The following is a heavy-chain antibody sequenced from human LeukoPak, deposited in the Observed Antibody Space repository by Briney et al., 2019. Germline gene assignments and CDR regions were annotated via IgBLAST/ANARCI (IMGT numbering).Heavy chain of an antibody. Sequence: GESLKISCKGPGYSFTSYWIGWVRQMPGKGLEWMGIIYPGDSDTRYSPSFQGQVTISADKSISTAYLQWSSLKASDTAMYYCARRMRSSWYFDAFDIWGQGTMVTVSS. CDR3: ARRMRSSWYFDAFDI. J-gene: IGHJ3*02. CDR1: GYSFTSYW. V-gene: IGHV5-51*01. D-gene: IGHD6-13*01. CDR2: IYPGDSDT.